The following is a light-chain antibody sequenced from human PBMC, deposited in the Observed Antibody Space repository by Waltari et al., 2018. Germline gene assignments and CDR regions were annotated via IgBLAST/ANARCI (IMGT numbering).Light chain of an antibody. CDR2: EVN. V-gene: IGLV2-8*01. CDR3: SSYAGSDNLVV. CDR1: SSDVGGYDY. J-gene: IGLJ2*01. Sequence: QSALTQPPSTSGSPGQSVTISCTGTSSDVGGYDYVSWYQQHPVNAPKLILYEVNKRTSWVPNRFSGSKSGNTASLTVSGLQAEDEAHYYCSSYAGSDNLVVFGGGTKLTVL.